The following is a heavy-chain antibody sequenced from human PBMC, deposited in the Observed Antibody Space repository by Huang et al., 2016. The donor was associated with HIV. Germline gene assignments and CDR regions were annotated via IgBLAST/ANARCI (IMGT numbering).Heavy chain of an antibody. CDR1: GFSFSTYD. D-gene: IGHD6-19*01. CDR2: RRYAGRNT. CDR3: ARAEAGMYDALDM. V-gene: IGHV3-30*02. Sequence: QVQLVESGGGVVQPGGSLRLSCAASGFSFSTYDMHWVRQAPGKGLEWVALRRYAGRNTDYADSVKGRFTISRDNSKNTLHLQMNSLRPEDTAVFYCARAEAGMYDALDMWGQGTLVTVSS. J-gene: IGHJ3*02.